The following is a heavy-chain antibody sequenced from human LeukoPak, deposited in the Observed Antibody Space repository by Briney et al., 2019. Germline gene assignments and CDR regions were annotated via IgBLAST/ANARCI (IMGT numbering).Heavy chain of an antibody. CDR2: ISSSSSYI. CDR1: GFTFSSYS. D-gene: IGHD3-3*01. CDR3: ARELRFLEWFNDAFDI. J-gene: IGHJ3*02. V-gene: IGHV3-21*01. Sequence: PGGSLRLSCAASGFTFSSYSMNWVRQAPGKGLEWVSSISSSSSYIYYADSVKGRFTISRDNAKNSLYLQMNSLRAEDTAVYYCARELRFLEWFNDAFDIWGRGTMVTVSS.